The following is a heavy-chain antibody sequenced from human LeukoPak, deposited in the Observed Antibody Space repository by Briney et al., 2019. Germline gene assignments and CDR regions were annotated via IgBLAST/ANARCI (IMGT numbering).Heavy chain of an antibody. CDR1: GFTFSSYA. D-gene: IGHD3-22*01. CDR2: ISYDGSNK. Sequence: PGRSLRLSCAASGFTFSSYAMHWVRQAPGKGLEWVAVISYDGSNKYYADSVKGRFTIPRDNSKNTLYLQMNSLRAEDTAVYYCARGEEEDSSGYYYFDYWGQGTLVTVSS. V-gene: IGHV3-30-3*01. J-gene: IGHJ4*02. CDR3: ARGEEEDSSGYYYFDY.